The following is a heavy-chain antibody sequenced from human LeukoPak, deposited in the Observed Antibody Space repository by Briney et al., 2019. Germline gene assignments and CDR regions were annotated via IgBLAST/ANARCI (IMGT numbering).Heavy chain of an antibody. D-gene: IGHD4-17*01. V-gene: IGHV3-49*03. CDR2: IRKKGYGETT. CDR3: SRGLHDYGDSNYYFDQ. CDR1: GFSFGDDA. J-gene: IGHJ4*02. Sequence: GRSLRLSCTASGFSFGDDAWSWFRQAPGRGLEFVSFIRKKGYGETTDYAASVRGRFTISRDDAKSTAYLQMNSLEIEDTALYYCSRGLHDYGDSNYYFDQWGREPRSPSPQ.